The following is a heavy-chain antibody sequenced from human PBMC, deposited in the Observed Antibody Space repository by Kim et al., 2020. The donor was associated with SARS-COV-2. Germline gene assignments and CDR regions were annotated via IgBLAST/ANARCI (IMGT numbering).Heavy chain of an antibody. CDR1: GYDFITYY. CDR2: INTNGGNT. CDR3: GRENGHCNGNKCQSYYYYG. J-gene: IGHJ6*01. V-gene: IGHV1-46*01. D-gene: IGHD2-15*01. Sequence: ASVKVSCKTSGYDFITYYMHWMRQAPGQGLEWVGVINTNGGNTIYAQRFQGRVTVTRDTSTSTVYMELSSLRSEDTAVYYCGRENGHCNGNKCQSYYYYG.